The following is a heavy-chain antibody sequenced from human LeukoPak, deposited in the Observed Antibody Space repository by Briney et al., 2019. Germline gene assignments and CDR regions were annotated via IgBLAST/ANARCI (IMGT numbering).Heavy chain of an antibody. V-gene: IGHV1-69*01. D-gene: IGHD2-8*02. Sequence: ASVRVSCKASGGTFSSYAISWVRQAPGQGLEWMGGIFPIFGKANYAQKFQGRVTITADESTSTAYMELSSLRSEDTAVYYCARDTGQYYFDYWGQGTLATVSS. CDR3: ARDTGQYYFDY. J-gene: IGHJ4*02. CDR2: IFPIFGKA. CDR1: GGTFSSYA.